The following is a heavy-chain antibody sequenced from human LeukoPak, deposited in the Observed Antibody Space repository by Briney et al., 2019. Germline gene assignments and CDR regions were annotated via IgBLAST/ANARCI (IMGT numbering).Heavy chain of an antibody. CDR3: ASNYYGSGSYSGWFDP. CDR1: GGSFSGYY. CDR2: INHSGST. J-gene: IGHJ5*02. V-gene: IGHV4-34*01. D-gene: IGHD3-10*01. Sequence: SETLSFTCAVYGGSFSGYYWSWIRQPPGKGLEWIGEINHSGSTNYNPSLKSRVTISVDTSKNQFSLKLSSVTAADTAVYYCASNYYGSGSYSGWFDPWGQGTLVTVSS.